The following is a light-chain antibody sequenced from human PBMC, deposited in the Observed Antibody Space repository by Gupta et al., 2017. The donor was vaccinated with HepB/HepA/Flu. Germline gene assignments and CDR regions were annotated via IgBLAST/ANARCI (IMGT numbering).Light chain of an antibody. Sequence: DIQITQSPSFLSASIGDRVIITCQARQDIDNYLNWYQQKPGKAPNLLIYGAVNLETGVPSRFSGGGSGTDFTLTISSLHPEDVANYYCQQYDNLRSNFGQGTKMEI. CDR3: QQYDNLRSN. V-gene: IGKV1-33*01. CDR2: GAV. CDR1: QDIDNY. J-gene: IGKJ2*01.